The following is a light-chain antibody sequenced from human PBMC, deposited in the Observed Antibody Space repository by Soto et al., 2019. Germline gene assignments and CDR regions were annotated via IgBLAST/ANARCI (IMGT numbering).Light chain of an antibody. J-gene: IGLJ2*01. CDR2: LND. CDR3: AAWDDSRSGPV. V-gene: IGLV1-47*02. CDR1: SSNIGGNY. Sequence: QPVLTQPPSASGTPGQRVTISCSGSSSNIGGNYVYWYQQLPGAAPKLLIYLNDQRPSGVPDRFFGSKSGTSASLAISGLRSEDEAEYYCAAWDDSRSGPVFGGGTKLTVL.